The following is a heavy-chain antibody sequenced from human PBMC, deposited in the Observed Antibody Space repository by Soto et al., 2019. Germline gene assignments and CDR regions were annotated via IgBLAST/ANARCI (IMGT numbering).Heavy chain of an antibody. V-gene: IGHV3-30*03. Sequence: QVQLVESGGGVVQPGRSLRLSCAASGFTFSSYGMHWVRQAPGKGMEWVAVISYDGSNKYYADSVKGRFTIPRDNSKNTLYLQMNSLRAEDTAVYYCARDFIVLVPAAIGPFDPWGQGTLVTVSS. D-gene: IGHD2-2*01. CDR3: ARDFIVLVPAAIGPFDP. CDR2: ISYDGSNK. J-gene: IGHJ5*02. CDR1: GFTFSSYG.